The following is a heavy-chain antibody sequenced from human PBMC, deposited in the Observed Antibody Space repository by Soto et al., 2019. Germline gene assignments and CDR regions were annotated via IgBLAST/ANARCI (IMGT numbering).Heavy chain of an antibody. V-gene: IGHV4-34*01. D-gene: IGHD6-13*01. Sequence: SETLSLTCAVYGGSFSGYYWSWIRQPPGKGLEWIGYIYHSGSTYYNPSLKSRVTISVDRSKNQFSLKLSSVTAADTAVYYCASGQQLVRNYRGQGTLVTVSS. CDR2: IYHSGST. J-gene: IGHJ4*02. CDR1: GGSFSGYY. CDR3: ASGQQLVRNY.